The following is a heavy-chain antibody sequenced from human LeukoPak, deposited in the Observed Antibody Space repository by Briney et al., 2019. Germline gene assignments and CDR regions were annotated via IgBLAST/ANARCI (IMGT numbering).Heavy chain of an antibody. V-gene: IGHV4-34*01. D-gene: IGHD4-17*01. J-gene: IGHJ5*02. CDR2: IRHGGVT. Sequence: SETLSLTCGVSGASLSGFFWNWVRQSPGEGLEWIGDIRHGGVTTYNPSLMGRVTITTDTSKNQFSLMLTSVTAADTGVYYCTRDTGTTGEVKFDPWGQGTLVTVSS. CDR3: TRDTGTTGEVKFDP. CDR1: GASLSGFF.